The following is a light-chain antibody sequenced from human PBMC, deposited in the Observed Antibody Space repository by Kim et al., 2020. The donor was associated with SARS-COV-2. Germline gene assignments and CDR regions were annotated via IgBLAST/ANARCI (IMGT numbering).Light chain of an antibody. CDR3: QQYGSSRM. V-gene: IGKV3-20*01. Sequence: SPGERATRCCRARQSVRNSYLAWYQQKSGQAPRLLSYGASSRATGVPDRFSGSGSGTDFTLTISRLEPEEFAVYYCQQYGSSRMFGQGTKVDIK. CDR2: GAS. CDR1: QSVRNSY. J-gene: IGKJ1*01.